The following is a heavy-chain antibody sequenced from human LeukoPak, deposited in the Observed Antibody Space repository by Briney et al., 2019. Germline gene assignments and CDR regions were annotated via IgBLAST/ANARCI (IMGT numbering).Heavy chain of an antibody. CDR1: GFTFSSYA. CDR2: IIGSGGST. Sequence: GSLRLSCSASGFTFSSYAMSGVRPAPGKGLDGGSAIIGSGGSTYYADSVKGRFTISRDNSKNTLYLQMNSMRGEETAVYYCAKVVIYYGMDVWGQGTTVTVSS. J-gene: IGHJ6*02. CDR3: AKVVIYYGMDV. V-gene: IGHV3-23*01.